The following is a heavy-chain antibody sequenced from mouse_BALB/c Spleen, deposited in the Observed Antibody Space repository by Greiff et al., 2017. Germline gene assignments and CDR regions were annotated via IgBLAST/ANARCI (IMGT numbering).Heavy chain of an antibody. Sequence: EVKVVESGGGLVKPGGSLKLSCAASGFTFSSYAMSWVRQTPEKRLEWVASISSGGSTYYPDSVKGRFTISRDNARNILYLQMSSLRSEDTAMYYCANRYDVGPYYAMDYWGQGTSVTVSS. CDR2: ISSGGST. V-gene: IGHV5-6-5*01. J-gene: IGHJ4*01. CDR3: ANRYDVGPYYAMDY. D-gene: IGHD2-14*01. CDR1: GFTFSSYA.